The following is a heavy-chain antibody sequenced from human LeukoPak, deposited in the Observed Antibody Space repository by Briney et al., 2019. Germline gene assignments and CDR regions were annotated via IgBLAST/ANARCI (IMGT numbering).Heavy chain of an antibody. J-gene: IGHJ4*02. CDR1: RGTFSSYA. CDR2: IIPIFGTA. CDR3: ARVPRDGYKYYFDY. D-gene: IGHD5-24*01. V-gene: IGHV1-69*06. Sequence: ASVKVSCKASRGTFSSYAISWVRQAPGQGLEWMGGIIPIFGTANYAQKFQGRVTITADKSTSTAYMELSSLRSEDTAVYYCARVPRDGYKYYFDYWGQGTLVTVSS.